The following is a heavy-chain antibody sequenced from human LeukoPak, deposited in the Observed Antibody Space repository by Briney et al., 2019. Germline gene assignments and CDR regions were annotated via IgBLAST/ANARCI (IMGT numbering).Heavy chain of an antibody. CDR1: GFTVSRNY. CDR2: IYSGGST. CDR3: ARDHTDYYDSSGYLGY. Sequence: GGSLRLSCAASGFTVSRNYMSWVRQAPGKGLEWVSGIYSGGSTYYADFVKGRFTISRDNSKNTLYLQMNSLRAEDTAVYYCARDHTDYYDSSGYLGYWGQGTLVTVSS. D-gene: IGHD3-22*01. V-gene: IGHV3-53*01. J-gene: IGHJ4*02.